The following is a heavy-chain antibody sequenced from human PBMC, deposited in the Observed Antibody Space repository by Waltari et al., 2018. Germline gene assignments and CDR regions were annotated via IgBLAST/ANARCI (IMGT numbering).Heavy chain of an antibody. J-gene: IGHJ6*02. Sequence: EVLLVESGGHLIQPGGSLRLSCAASSFTASSYYMNWVRQAPGKGLEWVSILYHAGNTYYADSVKGRFTFSRDNSKNTLYLQMNSLRAEDTAVYYCARGNTKYGMDVWGQGTTVTVSS. V-gene: IGHV3-53*01. CDR1: SFTASSYY. CDR3: ARGNTKYGMDV. D-gene: IGHD3-10*01. CDR2: LYHAGNT.